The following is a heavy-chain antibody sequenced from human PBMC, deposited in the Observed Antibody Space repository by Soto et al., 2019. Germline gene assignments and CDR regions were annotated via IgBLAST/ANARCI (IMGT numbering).Heavy chain of an antibody. CDR3: ARGLFTGRQYSGGRYLFSS. D-gene: IGHD6-19*01. CDR2: INHSGSA. CDR1: GGSFSGYI. Sequence: SETLSLTCDVYGGSFSGYIWTWIRQTPGKGLQWIGQINHSGSANYNPSLKSRVTISVHTSNSQFSLELSSVTAADTAVYYCARGLFTGRQYSGGRYLFSSCGRGTQVPVSS. J-gene: IGHJ1*01. V-gene: IGHV4-34*01.